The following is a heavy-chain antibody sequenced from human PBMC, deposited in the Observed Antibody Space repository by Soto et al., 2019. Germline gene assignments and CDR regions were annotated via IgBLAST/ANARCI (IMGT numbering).Heavy chain of an antibody. CDR1: GFTFTSSA. Sequence: QMPLVQSGPEVKKPGTSVKVSCKASGFTFTSSAVQWVRQARGQRLEWIGWIVVGSGNTNYAQKFQERVTITRDMSTSTAYMELSSLRSEGTAVYYCAALQARTRYSYGFFDYWGQGTLVTVSS. J-gene: IGHJ4*02. CDR3: AALQARTRYSYGFFDY. CDR2: IVVGSGNT. D-gene: IGHD5-18*01. V-gene: IGHV1-58*01.